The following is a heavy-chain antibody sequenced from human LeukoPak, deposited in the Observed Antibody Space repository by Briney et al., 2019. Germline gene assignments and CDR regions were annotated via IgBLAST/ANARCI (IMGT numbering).Heavy chain of an antibody. J-gene: IGHJ4*02. V-gene: IGHV3-74*01. D-gene: IGHD3-10*01. CDR1: GYTFSRYW. Sequence: GGSLRLSCAASGYTFSRYWMHWVRQGPGKGLVWVSRINEDGSSTSYAESVRGRFTISRDNAKNTVYLQMNSLRAEDAAEYYGTTDTFGARDSCGQGTLVTVSS. CDR3: TTDTFGARDS. CDR2: INEDGSST.